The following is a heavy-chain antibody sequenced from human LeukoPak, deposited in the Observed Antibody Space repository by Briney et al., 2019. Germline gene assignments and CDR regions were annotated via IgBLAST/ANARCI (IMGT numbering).Heavy chain of an antibody. CDR1: GYTLTELS. D-gene: IGHD3-10*01. V-gene: IGHV1-24*01. CDR3: ATATTYYYGSGSYYFDY. Sequence: GASVKVSCKVSGYTLTELSMHWVRQALGKGLEWMGGFDPEDGETIYAQKFQGRVTMTEDTSTDTAYMELSSLRSEDTAVYYCATATTYYYGSGSYYFDYWGQGTLVTVSS. CDR2: FDPEDGET. J-gene: IGHJ4*02.